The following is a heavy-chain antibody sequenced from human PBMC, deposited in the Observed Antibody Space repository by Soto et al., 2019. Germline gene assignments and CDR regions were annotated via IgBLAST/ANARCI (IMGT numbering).Heavy chain of an antibody. V-gene: IGHV4-4*07. D-gene: IGHD2-21*02. CDR2: IYTSGST. CDR3: ARDFPGPGTACPFDI. J-gene: IGHJ3*02. Sequence: PSQTLSLTCTVSGGSISSYYWSWIRQPAGKGLEWIGRIYTSGSTNYNPSLKSRVTMSVDTSKNQFSLKLSSVTAADTAVYYCARDFPGPGTACPFDIWGQVKMVIV. CDR1: GGSISSYY.